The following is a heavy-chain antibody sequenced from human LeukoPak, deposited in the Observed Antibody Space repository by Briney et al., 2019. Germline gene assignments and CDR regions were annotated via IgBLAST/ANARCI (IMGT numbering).Heavy chain of an antibody. CDR3: ATVGLQIPPL. J-gene: IGHJ4*02. CDR1: GFTFSSYA. Sequence: PGGSLRLSCAASGFTFSSYAMHWVRQAPGKGLEWVAVISYDGSNKYYADSVKGRFTISRDNSKNTLYLQMNRLRSEDTAVYYCATVGLQIPPLWGQGTLVTVSS. CDR2: ISYDGSNK. D-gene: IGHD4-11*01. V-gene: IGHV3-30-3*01.